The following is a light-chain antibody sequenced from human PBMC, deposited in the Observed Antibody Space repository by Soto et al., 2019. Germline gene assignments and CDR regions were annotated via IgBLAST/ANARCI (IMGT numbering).Light chain of an antibody. CDR3: QQYNSYPFT. J-gene: IGKJ3*01. CDR1: QSISSW. Sequence: DIQMTQSPSTLSASVGDRVTITCRASQSISSWLAWYQQKPGKAPKLLIYKASSLESWVPSRFSGTESGTEFTLTISSLQPDDFATYYCQQYNSYPFTFGPGTKVDIK. V-gene: IGKV1-5*03. CDR2: KAS.